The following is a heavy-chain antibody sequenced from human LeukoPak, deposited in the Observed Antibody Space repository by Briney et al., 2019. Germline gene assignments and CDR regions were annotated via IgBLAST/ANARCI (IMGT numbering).Heavy chain of an antibody. V-gene: IGHV3-74*01. CDR3: VRDWDHFDFDS. D-gene: IGHD3-9*01. CDR1: GFAFSNYW. CDR2: IKGDGSHT. J-gene: IGHJ5*01. Sequence: GGSLRLSCAASGFAFSNYWMHWVRQAPGKGLVWVSRIKGDGSHTIYADSVKGRFTISRDNAKNTLYLQMKSLRAEDTAVYYCVRDWDHFDFDSWGLGTLVTVSS.